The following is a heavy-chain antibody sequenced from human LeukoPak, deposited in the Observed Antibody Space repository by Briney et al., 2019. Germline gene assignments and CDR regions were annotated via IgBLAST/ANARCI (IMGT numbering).Heavy chain of an antibody. D-gene: IGHD2-8*02. Sequence: GGTLRLSCAASGFTFSSDWMHWVRQAPGKGLVWVSRIKSDGSSTRYADSVKGRFTISRDNAKNTLYLQMNSLRAEDTAVYYCARDSAECTGGYCYLVYWGQGTLVTVSS. V-gene: IGHV3-74*01. J-gene: IGHJ4*02. CDR3: ARDSAECTGGYCYLVY. CDR2: IKSDGSST. CDR1: GFTFSSDW.